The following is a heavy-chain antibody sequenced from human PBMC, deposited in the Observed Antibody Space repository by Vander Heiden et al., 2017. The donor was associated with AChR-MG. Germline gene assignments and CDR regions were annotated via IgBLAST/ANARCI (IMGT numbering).Heavy chain of an antibody. Sequence: LQLQESGPGLVKPSETLSLTCTVSGGSISGSTYYWGWIRQPPGKGLEWIGSFYFGGGTYYKPSLKTRLTMPVDTAKNQFSLRLRSVTAADTAVYYCVRLNSTTSYYYYYSGFDVWGPGTTVTVSS. CDR1: GGSISGSTYY. CDR2: FYFGGGT. D-gene: IGHD2-2*01. CDR3: VRLNSTTSYYYYYSGFDV. V-gene: IGHV4-39*01. J-gene: IGHJ6*02.